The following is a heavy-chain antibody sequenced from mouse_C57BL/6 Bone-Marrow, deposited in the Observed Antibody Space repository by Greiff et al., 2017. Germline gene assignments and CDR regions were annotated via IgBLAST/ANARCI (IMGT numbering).Heavy chain of an antibody. D-gene: IGHD4-1*01. V-gene: IGHV1-7*01. J-gene: IGHJ2*01. CDR2: INPSSGYT. CDR1: GYTFTSYW. CDR3: ARGLTGTRYFDY. Sequence: VQGVESGAELAKPGASVKLSCKASGYTFTSYWMHWVKQRPGQGLEWIGYINPSSGYTKYNQKFKDKATLTADKSSSTAYMQLSSLTYEDSAVYYCARGLTGTRYFDYWGQGTTLTVSS.